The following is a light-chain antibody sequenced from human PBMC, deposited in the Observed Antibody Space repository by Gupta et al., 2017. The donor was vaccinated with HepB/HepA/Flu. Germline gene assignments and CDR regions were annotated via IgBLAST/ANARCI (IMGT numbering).Light chain of an antibody. CDR3: QQANSFPST. V-gene: IGKV1-12*02. J-gene: IGKJ5*01. CDR2: GAS. CDR1: QDISTW. Sequence: IQMTQSPSSVSDSVGDRVTITCRASQDISTWLAWYQQKPGRAPKLLISGASTLQSGVPERFSGSGSGTHFIFTITNLQPEDFASYYCQQANSFPSTFGQGTRLEIK.